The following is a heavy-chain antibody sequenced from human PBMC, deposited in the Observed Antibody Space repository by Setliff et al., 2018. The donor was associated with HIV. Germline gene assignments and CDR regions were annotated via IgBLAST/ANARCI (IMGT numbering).Heavy chain of an antibody. D-gene: IGHD3-22*01. J-gene: IGHJ4*02. Sequence: GGSLRLSCAGSGFTVNSGAMQWVRQAPGKGLEWVTFIAYDGSREQYIDSVKGRFTISRDTSKNTVYLHMDSLKFEDAAMYYCAKLRYSHDSSGYGIDSWGQGTLVTVSS. V-gene: IGHV3-30*18. CDR3: AKLRYSHDSSGYGIDS. CDR1: GFTVNSGA. CDR2: IAYDGSRE.